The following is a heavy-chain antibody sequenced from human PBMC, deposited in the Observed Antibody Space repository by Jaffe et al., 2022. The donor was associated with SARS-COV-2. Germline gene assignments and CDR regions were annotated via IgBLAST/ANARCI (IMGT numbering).Heavy chain of an antibody. J-gene: IGHJ6*02. D-gene: IGHD5-18*01. CDR1: GFTFSSYG. CDR3: AKVSRIATGNSYGYYYYYYGMDV. V-gene: IGHV3-30*18. Sequence: QVQLVESGGGVVQPGRSLRLSCAASGFTFSSYGMHWVRQAPGKGLEWVAVISYDGSNKYYADSVKGRFTISRDNSKNTLYLQMNSLRAEDTAVYYCAKVSRIATGNSYGYYYYYYGMDVWGQGTTVTVSS. CDR2: ISYDGSNK.